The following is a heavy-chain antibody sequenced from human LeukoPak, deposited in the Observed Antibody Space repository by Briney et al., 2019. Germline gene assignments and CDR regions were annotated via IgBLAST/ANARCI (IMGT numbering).Heavy chain of an antibody. CDR2: IYSGGST. Sequence: GGSLRLSCAASGFTVSSNYMSWVRQAPGKGLEGVSVIYSGGSTYYADSVKGRFTISRDNSKNTLYLQMNSLRAEDTAVYYCARGYSSSWKGGLYYFDYRGQGTLVTVSS. V-gene: IGHV3-66*01. CDR3: ARGYSSSWKGGLYYFDY. CDR1: GFTVSSNY. J-gene: IGHJ4*02. D-gene: IGHD6-13*01.